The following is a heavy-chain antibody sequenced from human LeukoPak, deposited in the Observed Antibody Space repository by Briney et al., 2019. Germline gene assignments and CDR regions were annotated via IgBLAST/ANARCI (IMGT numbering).Heavy chain of an antibody. Sequence: SQTLSLTCTVSGGSISSGNYYWNWIRQPPGKGLECIGYIHYSGSTYYNPSLKSRVTISVDTSKNQFPLKLSSVTAADTAVYYCVRGRGTAVTTGNWFDPWGQGTLVTVSS. V-gene: IGHV4-30-4*01. D-gene: IGHD4-17*01. CDR3: VRGRGTAVTTGNWFDP. J-gene: IGHJ5*02. CDR2: IHYSGST. CDR1: GGSISSGNYY.